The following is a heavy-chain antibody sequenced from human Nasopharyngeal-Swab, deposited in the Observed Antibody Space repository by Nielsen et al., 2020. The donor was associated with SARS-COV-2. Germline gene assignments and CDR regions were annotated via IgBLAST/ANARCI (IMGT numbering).Heavy chain of an antibody. CDR3: AKDGVVRGDALDL. D-gene: IGHD3-10*01. J-gene: IGHJ3*01. CDR2: VRASGGST. CDR1: GFTFNIYA. Sequence: GGSLRLSCAASGFTFNIYAMGWVRRAPGRGLQWVTGVRASGGSTYYTDSVKGRFSISRDNSKNTLFLQMHSLRVEDTAVYYCAKDGVVRGDALDLWGQGTMVTVSS. V-gene: IGHV3-23*01.